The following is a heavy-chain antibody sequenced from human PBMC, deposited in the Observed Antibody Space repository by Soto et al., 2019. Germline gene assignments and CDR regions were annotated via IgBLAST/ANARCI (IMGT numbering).Heavy chain of an antibody. CDR1: GFSLSPSGVG. V-gene: IGHV2-5*02. CDR2: IYWDDDK. D-gene: IGHD3-3*01. Sequence: ESGPPLVHPTQPLTLPCTLSGFSLSPSGVGVGWIRQPPGKALEWLALIYWDDDKRYSPSLKSRLTITKDTSKNQVVLTMTNMDPVDTATYYCAHNLESYYYYYGMDVWGQGTTVTVSS. J-gene: IGHJ6*02. CDR3: AHNLESYYYYYGMDV.